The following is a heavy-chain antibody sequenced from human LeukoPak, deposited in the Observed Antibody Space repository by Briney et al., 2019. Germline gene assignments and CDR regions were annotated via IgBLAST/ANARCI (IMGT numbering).Heavy chain of an antibody. CDR1: GFTFSSYG. Sequence: GGSLRLSCAASGFTFSSYGMSWVRQTPGKGLECVSSISGSGGSTNHADSVKGRFTISRDNSKNTLYLQMNSLRAEDTAVYYCAKVWTAYSDDYFDYWGQGTLVTVSS. V-gene: IGHV3-23*01. CDR3: AKVWTAYSDDYFDY. CDR2: ISGSGGST. D-gene: IGHD3/OR15-3a*01. J-gene: IGHJ4*02.